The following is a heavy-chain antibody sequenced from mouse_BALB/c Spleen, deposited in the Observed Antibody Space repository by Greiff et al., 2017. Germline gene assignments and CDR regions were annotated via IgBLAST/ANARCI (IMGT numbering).Heavy chain of an antibody. J-gene: IGHJ4*01. D-gene: IGHD2-4*01. Sequence: EVQRVESGGGLVQPGGSLKLSCAASGFTFSSYGMSWVRQTPDKRLELVATINSNGGSTYYPDSVKGRFTISRDNAKNTLYLQMSSLKSEDTAMYYCARGNYDYLRAMDYWGQGTSVTVSS. CDR3: ARGNYDYLRAMDY. CDR1: GFTFSSYG. CDR2: INSNGGST. V-gene: IGHV5-6-3*01.